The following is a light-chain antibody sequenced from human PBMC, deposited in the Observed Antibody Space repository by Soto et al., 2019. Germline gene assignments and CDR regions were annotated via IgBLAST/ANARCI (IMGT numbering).Light chain of an antibody. J-gene: IGKJ4*01. CDR2: DAS. CDR3: QQRSHWPPVT. Sequence: EIVLTQSPATLSLSPGERATLSCRASQSVSSYLAWYQQKPGQAPRLLIYDASNRATGIPARFSGSGSGTDVTLTISILAPEDFVIYYCQQRSHWPPVTFGGGTKVKIK. CDR1: QSVSSY. V-gene: IGKV3-11*01.